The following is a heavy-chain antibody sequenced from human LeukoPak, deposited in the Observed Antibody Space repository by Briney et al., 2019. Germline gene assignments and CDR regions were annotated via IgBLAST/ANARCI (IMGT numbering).Heavy chain of an antibody. CDR1: GYTFTSYG. V-gene: IGHV1-18*01. J-gene: IGHJ4*02. Sequence: GASVKVSCKASGYTFTSYGISWVRQAPGQGLEWMGWISAYNGNTNCAQKLQGRVTMTTDTSTSTAYMELRSLRSDDTAVYYCARDSPYDSSGYYLDYWGQGTLVTVSS. D-gene: IGHD3-22*01. CDR2: ISAYNGNT. CDR3: ARDSPYDSSGYYLDY.